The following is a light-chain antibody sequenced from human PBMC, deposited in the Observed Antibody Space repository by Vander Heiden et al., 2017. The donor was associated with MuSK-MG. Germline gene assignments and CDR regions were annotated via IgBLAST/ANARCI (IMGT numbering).Light chain of an antibody. CDR3: QQYDRSPWT. CDR1: QSMSSRF. J-gene: IGKJ1*01. Sequence: EIVLTPSPGTLSLSPGERASLSCRASQSMSSRFVAWYQQRPGQAPRLLIYGASNRATGIPDRFSGSGSGTDFTLTINRLEPEDFAVYSCQQYDRSPWTFGQGTKVEIK. V-gene: IGKV3-20*01. CDR2: GAS.